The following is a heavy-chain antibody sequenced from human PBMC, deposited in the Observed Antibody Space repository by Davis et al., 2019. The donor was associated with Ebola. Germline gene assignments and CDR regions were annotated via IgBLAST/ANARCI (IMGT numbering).Heavy chain of an antibody. CDR3: ARVPIVVVPAAKLDGYYYYGMDV. CDR1: GGSFSGYY. CDR2: INYSGST. V-gene: IGHV4-34*01. J-gene: IGHJ6*02. D-gene: IGHD2-2*01. Sequence: PSETLSLTCAVYGGSFSGYYWSWIRQPPGKGLEWIGEINYSGSTNYNPSFKSRVTISVDTSKNQFSLKLSSVTAADTAVYYCARVPIVVVPAAKLDGYYYYGMDVWGQGTTVTVSS.